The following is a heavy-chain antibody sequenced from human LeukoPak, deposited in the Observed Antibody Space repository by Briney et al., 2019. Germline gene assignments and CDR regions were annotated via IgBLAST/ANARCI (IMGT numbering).Heavy chain of an antibody. Sequence: SQTLSLTCTVSGGSISSGGYYWSWIRQHPGKGLEWIGYIYYSGSTYYNPSLKSRVTISVDTSKNQFSLKLSSVTAADTAVYYCARGGAGLRNNWFDPWGQGTLVTVSS. CDR3: ARGGAGLRNNWFDP. D-gene: IGHD4/OR15-4a*01. CDR1: GGSISSGGYY. V-gene: IGHV4-31*03. CDR2: IYYSGST. J-gene: IGHJ5*02.